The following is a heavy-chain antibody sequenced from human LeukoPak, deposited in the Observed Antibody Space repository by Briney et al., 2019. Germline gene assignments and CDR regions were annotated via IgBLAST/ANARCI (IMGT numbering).Heavy chain of an antibody. CDR3: AREGILTGNMGFDP. J-gene: IGHJ5*02. CDR2: ISSSSSTI. V-gene: IGHV3-48*04. Sequence: GGSLRLSCAVSGFTFSSYSMNWVRQAPGKGLEWVSYISSSSSTIYYADSVKGRFTISRDNAKNSLYLQMNSLRAEDTAVYYCAREGILTGNMGFDPWGQGTLVTVSS. CDR1: GFTFSSYS. D-gene: IGHD3-9*01.